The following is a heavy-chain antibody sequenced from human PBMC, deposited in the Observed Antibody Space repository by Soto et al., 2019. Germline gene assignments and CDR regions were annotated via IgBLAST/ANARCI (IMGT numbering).Heavy chain of an antibody. V-gene: IGHV4-31*03. CDR3: ARGSRDGYNRDDAFDI. Sequence: QVQLQESGPGLVKPSQTLSLTCTVSGGSISSGGYYWSWIRQHPGKGLEWIGYIYYSGSTYYNPSLKRRVTISVDTSKNQFSLKLSSVTAADTAVYYCARGSRDGYNRDDAFDIWGQGTMVTVSS. CDR1: GGSISSGGYY. D-gene: IGHD5-12*01. CDR2: IYYSGST. J-gene: IGHJ3*02.